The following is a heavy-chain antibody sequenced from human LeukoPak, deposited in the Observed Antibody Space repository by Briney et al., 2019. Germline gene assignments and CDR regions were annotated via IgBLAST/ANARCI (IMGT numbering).Heavy chain of an antibody. J-gene: IGHJ4*02. CDR3: ARVKRDSSGYYYPDY. Sequence: ASVKVSCKASGYTFTSYDINRVRQATGQGLEWMGWMNPNSGNTGYAQKFQGRVTMTRNTSISTAYMDLSSLRSEDTAVYYCARVKRDSSGYYYPDYWGQGTLVTVSS. CDR1: GYTFTSYD. CDR2: MNPNSGNT. V-gene: IGHV1-8*01. D-gene: IGHD3-22*01.